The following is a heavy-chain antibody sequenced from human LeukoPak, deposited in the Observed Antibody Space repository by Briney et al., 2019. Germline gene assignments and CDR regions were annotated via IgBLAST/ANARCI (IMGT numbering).Heavy chain of an antibody. CDR3: ARGSTAAARGGGA. J-gene: IGHJ5*02. V-gene: IGHV4-34*01. Sequence: PSETLSLTCAVYGGSFSGYYWSWIRQPPGKGLEWIGEINHSGSTNYNPSLKSRVTISVDTSKNQFSLKLSSVTAADTAVYYCARGSTAAARGGGAWGQGTLVTVSS. CDR1: GGSFSGYY. CDR2: INHSGST. D-gene: IGHD6-25*01.